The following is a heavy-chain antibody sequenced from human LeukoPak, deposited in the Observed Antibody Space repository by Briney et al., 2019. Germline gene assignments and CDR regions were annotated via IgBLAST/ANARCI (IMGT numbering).Heavy chain of an antibody. Sequence: GGSLRLSCPASGFTFSKYAMSWVRQAPGKGLEWVSGISGSGGSTYYADSVKGRFTISRDNSKNTLYLQMNSLRAEDTAVYYCAGRNYYDSSGPGFWGQGTLVTVSS. D-gene: IGHD3-22*01. CDR3: AGRNYYDSSGPGF. CDR1: GFTFSKYA. V-gene: IGHV3-23*01. J-gene: IGHJ4*02. CDR2: ISGSGGST.